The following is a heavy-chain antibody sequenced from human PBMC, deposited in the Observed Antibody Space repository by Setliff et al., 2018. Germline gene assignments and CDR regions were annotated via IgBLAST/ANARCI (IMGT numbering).Heavy chain of an antibody. Sequence: SETLSLTCIVSGGSIGHYYWNWIRQPPGKGLEWIGYVYTSGSTNYNPSLKSRVTISVDTSKNQLSLKLTSVTAADTAVYYCARAPPNRYSGSYEYFYMDVWGKGTTVTVSS. CDR3: ARAPPNRYSGSYEYFYMDV. V-gene: IGHV4-4*08. CDR1: GGSIGHYY. CDR2: VYTSGST. J-gene: IGHJ6*03. D-gene: IGHD1-26*01.